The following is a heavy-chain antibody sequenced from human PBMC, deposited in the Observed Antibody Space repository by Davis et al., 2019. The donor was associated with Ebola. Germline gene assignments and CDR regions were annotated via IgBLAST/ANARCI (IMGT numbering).Heavy chain of an antibody. D-gene: IGHD6-6*01. CDR3: ARGPILAALDY. CDR2: IYSGGST. J-gene: IGHJ4*02. CDR1: GFDISHNY. Sequence: GESLKISCVVSGFDISHNYMNWVRQAPGKGLEWVSIIYSGGSTYYADSVKGRFTISRDNSGNTLYLQMDSLRADDTAVYYCARGPILAALDYWGQGTLVIVSS. V-gene: IGHV3-53*01.